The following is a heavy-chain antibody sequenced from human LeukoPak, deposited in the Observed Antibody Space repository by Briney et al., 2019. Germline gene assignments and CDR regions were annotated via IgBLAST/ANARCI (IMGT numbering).Heavy chain of an antibody. D-gene: IGHD6-13*01. CDR2: ISGSGGST. Sequence: GGSLRLSCAASGFTFSSYSMNWVRQAPGKGLEWVSAISGSGGSTYYADSVKGRFTISRDNSKNTLYLQMNSLRAEDTAVYYCAKDRGSSWSANWFDPWGQGTLVTVSS. CDR1: GFTFSSYS. V-gene: IGHV3-23*01. J-gene: IGHJ5*02. CDR3: AKDRGSSWSANWFDP.